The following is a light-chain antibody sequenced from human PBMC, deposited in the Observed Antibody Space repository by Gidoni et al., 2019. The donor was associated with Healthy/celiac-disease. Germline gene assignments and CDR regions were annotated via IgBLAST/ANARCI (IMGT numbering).Light chain of an antibody. CDR1: QSISSY. CDR3: RQSYSTLT. V-gene: IGKV1-39*01. CDR2: AAS. Sequence: DIQMTQSPSSLSASVGDRVTITCRASQSISSYLNWYQQKPGKAPKLLIYAASSLQSGVPSRFSGSGSGTDFTLTISSLQPEDFATYYCRQSYSTLTFXQXTRLEIK. J-gene: IGKJ5*01.